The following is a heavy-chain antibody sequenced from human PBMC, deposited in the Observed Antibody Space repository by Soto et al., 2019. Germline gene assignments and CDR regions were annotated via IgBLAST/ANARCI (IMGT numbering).Heavy chain of an antibody. CDR2: ISGSGGSI. Sequence: EVQLLDSGGGLVQPGGSLRLSCAASGFTFSTYAMNWVRQAPGNGLEWVSAISGSGGSIHYADSVKGRFTISRDNSKNTLYLQTNSLRDEDTAVYHCVKGYWKGDVWGQGTTVTVSS. J-gene: IGHJ6*02. V-gene: IGHV3-23*01. CDR1: GFTFSTYA. CDR3: VKGYWKGDV. D-gene: IGHD1-1*01.